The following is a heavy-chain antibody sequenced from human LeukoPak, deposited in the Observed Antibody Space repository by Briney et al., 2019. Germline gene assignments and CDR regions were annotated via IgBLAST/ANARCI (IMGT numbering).Heavy chain of an antibody. Sequence: SETLSLTCTVSGGSISSGSYYWSWIRQPAGKGLEWIGRIYTSGSTNYNPSLKSRVTMSVDTSKNQFSLKLSSVTAADTAVYYCARDASCYYYDSSGCNAFDIWGQGTMVTVSS. CDR2: IYTSGST. CDR1: GGSISSGSYY. D-gene: IGHD3-22*01. J-gene: IGHJ3*02. V-gene: IGHV4-61*02. CDR3: ARDASCYYYDSSGCNAFDI.